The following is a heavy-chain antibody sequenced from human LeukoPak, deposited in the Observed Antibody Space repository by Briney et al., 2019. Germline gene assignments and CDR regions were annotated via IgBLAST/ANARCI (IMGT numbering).Heavy chain of an antibody. V-gene: IGHV3-7*01. J-gene: IGHJ4*02. Sequence: GGSLRLSCAASGFTFRTYWMSWVRQAPGKGLEWVANIKKDGSEEYYVDSVKGRFTISRDNAKNSLYLQMSSLTADDTALYYCARERTTIMSGTAIGGYWGQGTLVTVSS. CDR1: GFTFRTYW. CDR3: ARERTTIMSGTAIGGY. D-gene: IGHD4-11*01. CDR2: IKKDGSEE.